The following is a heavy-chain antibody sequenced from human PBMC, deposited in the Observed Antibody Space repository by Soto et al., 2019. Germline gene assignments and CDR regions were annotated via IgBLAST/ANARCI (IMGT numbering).Heavy chain of an antibody. CDR2: IYYSGST. CDR1: GGSISSGDYY. D-gene: IGHD4-17*01. Sequence: QVQLQESGPGLVKPSQTLSLTCTVSGGSISSGDYYWSWIRQPPGKGLEWIGYIYYSGSTSYNPSLKSRVTISIDSSKNQFSLKLNSVTAADTAVYFCGRVHYDYGSFWYFDLWGRGTLVTVSS. V-gene: IGHV4-30-4*01. CDR3: GRVHYDYGSFWYFDL. J-gene: IGHJ2*01.